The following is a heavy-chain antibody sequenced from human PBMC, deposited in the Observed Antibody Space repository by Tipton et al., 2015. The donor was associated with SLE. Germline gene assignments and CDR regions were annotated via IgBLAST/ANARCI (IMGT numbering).Heavy chain of an antibody. CDR2: IWYDGSNK. Sequence: SLRLSCAASGFPFSTSAMHWVRQAPGKGLEWVAVIWYDGSNKFYADSVKGRFTISRDNSKNTVSLQMNSLRVEDTAVYFCARGRGGEFLDYWGQGTLVTVSS. CDR3: ARGRGGEFLDY. V-gene: IGHV3-33*01. CDR1: GFPFSTSA. J-gene: IGHJ4*02. D-gene: IGHD3-16*01.